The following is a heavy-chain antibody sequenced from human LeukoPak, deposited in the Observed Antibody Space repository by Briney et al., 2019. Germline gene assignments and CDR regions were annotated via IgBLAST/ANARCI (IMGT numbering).Heavy chain of an antibody. CDR3: ERGGSPLTYNWFDP. CDR2: IYYSGST. J-gene: IGHJ5*02. D-gene: IGHD1-26*01. V-gene: IGHV4-59*01. CDR1: GGSISSYY. Sequence: SETLSLTCTVSGGSISSYYWSWIRQPPGKGLEWIGYIYYSGSTNYNPSLKSRVTISVDTSKNQFSLKLSSVTAADTAMYYCERGGSPLTYNWFDPWGQGTLVTVSS.